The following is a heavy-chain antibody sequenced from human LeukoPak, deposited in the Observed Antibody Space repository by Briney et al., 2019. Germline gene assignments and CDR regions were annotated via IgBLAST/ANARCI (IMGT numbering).Heavy chain of an antibody. V-gene: IGHV7-4-1*02. Sequence: ASVKVSCKASGYTFTSYAMNWVRQAPGQGLEWMGWINTNIGNPTYAQGFTGRFVFSLDTSVSTAYLQISSLKAEDTAVYYRARNYYGSGSYYKSDYWGQGTLVTVSS. D-gene: IGHD3-10*01. CDR1: GYTFTSYA. CDR2: INTNIGNP. CDR3: ARNYYGSGSYYKSDY. J-gene: IGHJ4*02.